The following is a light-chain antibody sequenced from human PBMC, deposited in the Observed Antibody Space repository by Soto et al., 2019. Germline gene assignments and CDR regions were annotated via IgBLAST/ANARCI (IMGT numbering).Light chain of an antibody. CDR3: QQHGTSPIT. CDR1: QSISGY. Sequence: DIQMTQSPSSLSASVGDRVIITCRASQSISGYLNWYQQKPGKAPKLLIYAASSLQSGVPSRFSGSGSGTDFTLNISRLEPEDFAVYYCQQHGTSPITFGQGTKVDI. J-gene: IGKJ1*01. CDR2: AAS. V-gene: IGKV1-39*01.